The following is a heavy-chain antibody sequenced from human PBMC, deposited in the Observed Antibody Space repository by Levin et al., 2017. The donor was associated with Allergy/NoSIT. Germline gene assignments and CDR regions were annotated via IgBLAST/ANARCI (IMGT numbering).Heavy chain of an antibody. CDR1: GFIFNNSV. Sequence: LSLTCAASGFIFNNSVMSWVRQAPGKGLEWVSSIGAAGINTYYADSVRGRFTLSRDNSKSTLFLQMNSLRADDTALYYCARPSGDYENWFDPWGQGTLVTVSS. CDR3: ARPSGDYENWFDP. J-gene: IGHJ5*02. D-gene: IGHD3-22*01. CDR2: IGAAGINT. V-gene: IGHV3-23*01.